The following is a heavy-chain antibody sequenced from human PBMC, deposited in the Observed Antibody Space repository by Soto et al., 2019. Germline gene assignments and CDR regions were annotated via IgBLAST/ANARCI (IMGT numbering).Heavy chain of an antibody. V-gene: IGHV1-69*06. Sequence: ASVKVSCKASGGTFSSYAISWVRQAPGQGLEWMGGIIPIFGTANYAQKFQGRVTITADKSTSTAYMELSSLRSEDTAVYYCARGRLVAKILYYYYGMDVWGQGTRVTFSS. CDR1: GGTFSSYA. D-gene: IGHD5-12*01. CDR3: ARGRLVAKILYYYYGMDV. J-gene: IGHJ6*02. CDR2: IIPIFGTA.